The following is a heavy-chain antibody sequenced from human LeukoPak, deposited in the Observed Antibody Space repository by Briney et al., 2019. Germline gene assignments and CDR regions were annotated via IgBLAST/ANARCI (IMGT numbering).Heavy chain of an antibody. V-gene: IGHV4-59*08. CDR1: GGSIRTYS. CDR2: FYYSANT. Sequence: PSETLSLTCTVSGGSIRTYSWSWIRQPPGKGLEWVGHFYYSANTDYNPSLKSRVTFSVDTSKSQFSLRLSSVTAADTAVYYCARRDSSGYSLYAFDIWGQGTMVTVSS. J-gene: IGHJ3*02. CDR3: ARRDSSGYSLYAFDI. D-gene: IGHD3-22*01.